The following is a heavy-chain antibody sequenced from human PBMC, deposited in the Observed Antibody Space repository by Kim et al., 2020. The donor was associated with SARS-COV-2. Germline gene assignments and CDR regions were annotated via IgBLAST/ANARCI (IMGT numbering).Heavy chain of an antibody. CDR3: ARESSRRADY. V-gene: IGHV3-23*01. D-gene: IGHD2-2*01. Sequence: STFYADSVKGRFTISRDNSKNTLFLKLNSLRAEDTALYYCARESSRRADYWGQGTLVTVSS. J-gene: IGHJ4*02. CDR2: ST.